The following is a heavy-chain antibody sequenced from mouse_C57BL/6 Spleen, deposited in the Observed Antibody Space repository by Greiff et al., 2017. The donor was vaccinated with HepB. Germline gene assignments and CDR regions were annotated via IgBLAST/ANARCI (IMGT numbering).Heavy chain of an antibody. CDR1: GFTFSDYY. D-gene: IGHD1-1*01. CDR2: ISNGGGST. CDR3: ARHGSTTVVATPFAY. J-gene: IGHJ3*01. V-gene: IGHV5-12*01. Sequence: EVQRVESGGGLVQPGGSLKLSCAASGFTFSDYYMYWVRQTPEKRLEWVAYISNGGGSTYYPDTVKGRFTISRDNAKNTLYLQMSRLKSEDTAMYYCARHGSTTVVATPFAYWGQGTLVTVSA.